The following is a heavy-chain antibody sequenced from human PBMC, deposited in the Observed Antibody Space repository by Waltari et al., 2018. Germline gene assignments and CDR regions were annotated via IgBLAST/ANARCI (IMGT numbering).Heavy chain of an antibody. D-gene: IGHD3-22*01. J-gene: IGHJ4*02. V-gene: IGHV2-5*01. CDR2: IYWNDDK. CDR3: VHMFSGSSGYFPFDY. CDR1: GFSLSTSGVG. Sequence: QITLKESGPTLVKPTQTLTLTCTFSGFSLSTSGVGVGWIRQPPGKALEWLALIYWNDDKRYSPSLKSRLTITKDTSKNQVVLTMTNMDPVDTATYYCVHMFSGSSGYFPFDYWGQGTLVTVSS.